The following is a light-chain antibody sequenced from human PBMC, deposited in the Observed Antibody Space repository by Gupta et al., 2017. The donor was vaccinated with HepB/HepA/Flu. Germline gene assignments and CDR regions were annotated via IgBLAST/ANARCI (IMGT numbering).Light chain of an antibody. Sequence: NLAWYQQKPGQAPRLLIYGASTRATGIPARFSGSGSGTEFTLTISSLPSEDFAVYYCQQYNNWPPWTFGQGTKVEIK. CDR2: GAS. J-gene: IGKJ1*01. CDR1: N. CDR3: QQYNNWPPWT. V-gene: IGKV3-15*01.